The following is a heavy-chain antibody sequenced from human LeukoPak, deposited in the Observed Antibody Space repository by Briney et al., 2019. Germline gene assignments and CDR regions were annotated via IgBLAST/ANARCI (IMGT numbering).Heavy chain of an antibody. CDR3: ARDLEKTPDY. J-gene: IGHJ4*02. V-gene: IGHV3-74*01. Sequence: PGGSLRLSCAASGFTSSGYWMHWVRQAPGKGLVWVSGISSDAGGTTYADSVKGRFTISRDNAKNTLYLQMNSLRVEDTAVYYCARDLEKTPDYWGQGTLVTVSS. CDR2: ISSDAGGT. CDR1: GFTSSGYW. D-gene: IGHD1-1*01.